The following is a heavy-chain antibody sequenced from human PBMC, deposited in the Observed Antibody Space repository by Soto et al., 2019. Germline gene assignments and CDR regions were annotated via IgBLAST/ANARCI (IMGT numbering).Heavy chain of an antibody. CDR1: GYTITTYY. CDR3: TRDTNTVRFYDTSGYLNCFDP. V-gene: IGHV1-46*03. J-gene: IGHJ5*02. CDR2: INPSSGST. D-gene: IGHD3-22*01. Sequence: EASVKVSCKASGYTITTYYIHWVRQAPGQGLEWVGIINPSSGSTSYAQKFQGRVAMTTDTSTSTVYMELSSLRSEDTAVYYCTRDTNTVRFYDTSGYLNCFDPWGQGTLVTVSS.